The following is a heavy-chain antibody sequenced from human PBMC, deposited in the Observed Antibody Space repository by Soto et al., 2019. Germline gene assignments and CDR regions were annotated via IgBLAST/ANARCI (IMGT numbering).Heavy chain of an antibody. CDR1: GYTFINHD. D-gene: IGHD6-25*01. J-gene: IGHJ5*02. CDR2: MNAETGNA. CDR3: ARGSGAGGLDWFDP. V-gene: IGHV1-8*01. Sequence: QVQLVQSGAEVKKPGASVKVSCKASGYTFINHDINWVRQAPGQGLEWMGWMNAETGNAGYAQIFQGRVTMNRDTSITTAYMEMSRLTSQDTAVYFCARGSGAGGLDWFDPWGQGPLVTVSS.